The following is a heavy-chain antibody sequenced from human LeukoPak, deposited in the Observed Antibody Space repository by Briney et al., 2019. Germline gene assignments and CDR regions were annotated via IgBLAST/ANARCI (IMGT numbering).Heavy chain of an antibody. V-gene: IGHV1-46*01. CDR2: INPSGGST. D-gene: IGHD3-22*01. CDR3: AKPGYDSSGYDAFDI. J-gene: IGHJ3*02. Sequence: GASVMVSCKASGYTFTSYYMHWVRQAPGQGLEWMGIINPSGGSTSYAQKFQGRVTMTRDMSTSTVYMELSSLRSEDTAVYYCAKPGYDSSGYDAFDIWGQGTMVTVSS. CDR1: GYTFTSYY.